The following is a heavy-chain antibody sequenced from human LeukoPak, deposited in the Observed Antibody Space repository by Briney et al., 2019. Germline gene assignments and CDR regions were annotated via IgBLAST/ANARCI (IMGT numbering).Heavy chain of an antibody. CDR3: ARASITMVRGAFDY. D-gene: IGHD3-10*01. Sequence: RGSLRLSCAASGFTFSSYWMSWVRQAPGKGLEWVANIKQDGSEKYYVDSVKGRFTISRDNAKNSLYLQMNSLRAEDTAVYYCARASITMVRGAFDYWGQGTLVTVSS. CDR1: GFTFSSYW. V-gene: IGHV3-7*01. J-gene: IGHJ4*02. CDR2: IKQDGSEK.